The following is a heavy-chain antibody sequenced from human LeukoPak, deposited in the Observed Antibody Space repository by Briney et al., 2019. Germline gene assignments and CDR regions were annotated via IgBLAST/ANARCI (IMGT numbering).Heavy chain of an antibody. CDR2: IIPILGIA. D-gene: IGHD5-18*01. CDR3: ARDWGFLRNRGYSRY. J-gene: IGHJ4*02. V-gene: IGHV1-69*04. Sequence: SVKVSCKASGGTFSSYAISWVRQAPGQGLEWMGRIIPILGIANYAQKFQGRVTITADKSTSTAYMELSSLRSEDTAVYYCARDWGFLRNRGYSRYWGQGTLVTVSS. CDR1: GGTFSSYA.